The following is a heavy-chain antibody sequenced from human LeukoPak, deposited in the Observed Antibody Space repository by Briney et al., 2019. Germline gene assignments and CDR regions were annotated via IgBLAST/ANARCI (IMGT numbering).Heavy chain of an antibody. J-gene: IGHJ6*03. CDR1: GGSFSGYY. CDR3: ARNSRVCATSYYYYYYMDV. D-gene: IGHD2-8*01. Sequence: PSETLSLTCAVYGGSFSGYYWSWIRQPPGKGLEWIGEINHSGSTNYNPSLKSRVTISVDTSKNQFSLKLSSVTAADTAVYYCARNSRVCATSYYYYYYMDVWGKGTTATVSS. V-gene: IGHV4-34*01. CDR2: INHSGST.